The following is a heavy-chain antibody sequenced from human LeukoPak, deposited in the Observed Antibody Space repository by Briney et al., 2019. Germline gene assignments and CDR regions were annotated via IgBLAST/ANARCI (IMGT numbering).Heavy chain of an antibody. D-gene: IGHD2-21*01. Sequence: PGRSLRLSCAASGFSFTEYWMTWVRQAPGQRLEWVANSKQDGSEVYYVDSVEGRFTTSRDNAQNSVYLQMNSLGVEDTAVYFCAREAYCGGPSCFAVTYMDVWGEGTTVTVSS. CDR3: AREAYCGGPSCFAVTYMDV. J-gene: IGHJ6*03. V-gene: IGHV3-7*01. CDR1: GFSFTEYW. CDR2: SKQDGSEV.